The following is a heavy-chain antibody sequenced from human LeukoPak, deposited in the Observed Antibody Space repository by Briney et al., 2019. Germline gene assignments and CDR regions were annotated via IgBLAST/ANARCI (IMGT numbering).Heavy chain of an antibody. CDR2: IYYSGST. D-gene: IGHD6-13*01. CDR3: ARGGMGSSSWYGDY. J-gene: IGHJ4*02. Sequence: SETLSLTCTVSGGSISSYYWSWIRQPPGKGLEWIGYIYYSGSTNYNPSLKSRVTISVDTSKNQFSLKLSSVTAADTAVYYCARGGMGSSSWYGDYWGQGTVVTVSS. CDR1: GGSISSYY. V-gene: IGHV4-59*01.